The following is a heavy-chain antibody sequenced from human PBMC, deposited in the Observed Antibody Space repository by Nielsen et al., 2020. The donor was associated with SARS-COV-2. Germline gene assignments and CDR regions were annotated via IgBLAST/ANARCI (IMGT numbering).Heavy chain of an antibody. D-gene: IGHD2-2*01. Sequence: GESLKISCAASGFTFSSYAMSWVRQAPGKGLEWVSAISGSGGSTYYADSVKGRFTISRDNSKNTLYLQMNSLRAEDTAVYYCARDIHCSSTSCYGMDVWGQGTTVTVSS. V-gene: IGHV3-23*01. CDR3: ARDIHCSSTSCYGMDV. J-gene: IGHJ6*02. CDR1: GFTFSSYA. CDR2: ISGSGGST.